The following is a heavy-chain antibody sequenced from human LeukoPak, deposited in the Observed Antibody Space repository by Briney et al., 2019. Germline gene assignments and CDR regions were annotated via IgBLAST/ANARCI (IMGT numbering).Heavy chain of an antibody. Sequence: ASVKVSCKASGYTFTSYDINWVRQATGQGLEWMGWMNPNSGNTGYAQKFQGRVTMTRNTSISTAYMELSSLRSEDTAVYYCARVGIQQLSVDYWDQGTLVTVSS. J-gene: IGHJ4*02. CDR3: ARVGIQQLSVDY. V-gene: IGHV1-8*01. CDR2: MNPNSGNT. CDR1: GYTFTSYD. D-gene: IGHD5-18*01.